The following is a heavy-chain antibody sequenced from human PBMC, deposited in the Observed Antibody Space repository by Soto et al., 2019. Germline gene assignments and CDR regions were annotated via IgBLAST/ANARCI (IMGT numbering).Heavy chain of an antibody. J-gene: IGHJ3*02. V-gene: IGHV3-30*03. CDR1: GFTFSSYG. CDR2: ISYDGSNK. Sequence: HPGGSLRLSCAASGFTFSSYGMHWVRQAPGKGLEWVAVISYDGSNKYYADSVKGRFTISRDNSKNTLYLQMNSLRAEDTAVYYCASPYEGRAFDIWGQGTMVTVSS. CDR3: ASPYEGRAFDI. D-gene: IGHD5-12*01.